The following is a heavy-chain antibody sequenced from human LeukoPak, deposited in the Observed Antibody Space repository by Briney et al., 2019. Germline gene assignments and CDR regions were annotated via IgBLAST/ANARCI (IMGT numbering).Heavy chain of an antibody. V-gene: IGHV4-34*01. CDR1: GGSFSGYY. CDR2: INHSGST. D-gene: IGHD6-19*01. J-gene: IGHJ4*02. Sequence: SETLSLTCAVYGGSFSGYYWSWIRQPPGKGLEWIGEINHSGSTNYNPSLKSRVTISVDTSKNQFSLKLSSVTAVDTAVYYCARATQWLPKIDYWGQGTLVTVSS. CDR3: ARATQWLPKIDY.